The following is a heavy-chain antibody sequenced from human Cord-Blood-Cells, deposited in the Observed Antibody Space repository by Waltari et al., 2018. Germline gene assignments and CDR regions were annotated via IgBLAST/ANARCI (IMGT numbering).Heavy chain of an antibody. D-gene: IGHD3-22*01. CDR2: INHSGRT. Sequence: QVQLQQWGAGLLKPSETLSLTCAVYGGSFSGYYWSWIRQPPGKGLEWIGEINHSGRTNSNPSLKIRVTISVDTSKNQFSLKLSSVTAADTAVYYCARHVPDYYDSSGYYLDYWGQGTLVTVSS. J-gene: IGHJ4*02. CDR3: ARHVPDYYDSSGYYLDY. V-gene: IGHV4-34*01. CDR1: GGSFSGYY.